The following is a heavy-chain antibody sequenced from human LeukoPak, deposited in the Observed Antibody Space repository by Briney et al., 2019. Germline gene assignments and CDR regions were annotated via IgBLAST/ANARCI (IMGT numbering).Heavy chain of an antibody. D-gene: IGHD3-3*01. CDR1: GGSISSYY. V-gene: IGHV4-59*08. CDR2: IYYSGNT. Sequence: KPSETLSLTCTVSGGSISSYYWSWIRQPPGKGLEWIGYIYYSGNTNYNPSLKSRVTISVDTSKNQFSLKLSSVTAADTAVYYCARLEGLRNAFDIWGQGTMVTVSS. CDR3: ARLEGLRNAFDI. J-gene: IGHJ3*02.